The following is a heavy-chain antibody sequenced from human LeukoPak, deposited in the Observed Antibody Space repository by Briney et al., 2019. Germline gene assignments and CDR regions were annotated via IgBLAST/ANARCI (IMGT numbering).Heavy chain of an antibody. V-gene: IGHV3-20*04. CDR3: ARDSFSGSSLDY. Sequence: XSLXLSCAASGFTFDEYGMSGVRQAPGKGVEWGSSINWDGGSTTYADSVQGRFTISRDNAKNSLHLQMKTLRAEDTALYYCARDSFSGSSLDYWGQGTLVTVSS. CDR1: GFTFDEYG. D-gene: IGHD1-26*01. J-gene: IGHJ4*02. CDR2: INWDGGST.